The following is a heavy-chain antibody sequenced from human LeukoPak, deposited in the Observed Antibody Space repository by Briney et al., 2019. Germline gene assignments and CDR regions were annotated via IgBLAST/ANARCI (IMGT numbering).Heavy chain of an antibody. CDR2: INHSGST. J-gene: IGHJ4*02. V-gene: IGHV4-34*01. CDR1: GGSFRGYY. Sequence: PSETLSLTCAVYGGSFRGYYWTWMRQPPGKGLEWIGEINHSGSTNYNPSLKSRVTISVDTSKNQFSLKLSSVTAADTAVYYCARVWGLSGWYPYYFDYWGQGTLVTVSS. D-gene: IGHD6-19*01. CDR3: ARVWGLSGWYPYYFDY.